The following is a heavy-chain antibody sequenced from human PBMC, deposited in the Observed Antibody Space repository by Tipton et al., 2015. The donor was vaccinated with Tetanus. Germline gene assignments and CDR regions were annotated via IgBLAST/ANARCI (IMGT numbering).Heavy chain of an antibody. V-gene: IGHV1-46*01. D-gene: IGHD1-26*01. Sequence: QLVQSGAEVKKPGASVKVSCQASGYTFINHNMHWVRQAPGQGLEWMGIITPSGGNTRHAQKFQGRVTMTRDTSTSTVYMELSSLRSEDTAVYYCARDGGSYYTDYWGQGTLVTVSS. CDR2: ITPSGGNT. J-gene: IGHJ4*02. CDR3: ARDGGSYYTDY. CDR1: GYTFINHN.